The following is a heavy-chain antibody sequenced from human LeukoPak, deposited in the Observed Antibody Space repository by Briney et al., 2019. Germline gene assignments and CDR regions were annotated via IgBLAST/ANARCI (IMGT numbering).Heavy chain of an antibody. CDR1: GGTFSSYA. V-gene: IGHV1-69*05. CDR2: IIPIFGTA. CDR3: ARDRLKASGDCSAS. J-gene: IGHJ4*02. D-gene: IGHD2-21*01. Sequence: ASVKVSCKASGGTFSSYAISWVRQAPGQGLEWMGGIIPIFGTANYAQKFQGRVTMTTDTSTSTAYMELRSLRSDDTAVYYCARDRLKASGDCSASWGQGTLVTVSS.